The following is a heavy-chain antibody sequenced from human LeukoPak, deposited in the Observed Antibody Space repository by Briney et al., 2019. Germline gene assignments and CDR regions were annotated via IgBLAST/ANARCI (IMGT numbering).Heavy chain of an antibody. CDR2: VSGSGRNT. V-gene: IGHV3-23*01. D-gene: IGHD2-15*01. CDR1: GFTFSNYA. CDR3: ARMVAATLHEFEY. Sequence: AGGSLSLSCAGSGFTFSNYAMTWVRQAPGQGLEWVSSVSGSGRNTFYPVSVEARFTICRDDSKTALYLPMISLRAEDTAVYYCARMVAATLHEFEYWGQGTLVTVSS. J-gene: IGHJ4*02.